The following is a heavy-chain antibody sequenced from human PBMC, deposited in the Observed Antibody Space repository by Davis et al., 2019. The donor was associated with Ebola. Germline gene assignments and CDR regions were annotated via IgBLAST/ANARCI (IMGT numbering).Heavy chain of an antibody. Sequence: KVSCKGSGYSFTKYWIGWVRQMPGKGLEWMGIIYPGDSDTRYSPSFQGQVTISVDKSIDTAYLQWSSLKASDTATYYCARTTGIGMSYWGQGTLVTVSS. CDR1: GYSFTKYW. CDR3: ARTTGIGMSY. V-gene: IGHV5-51*01. CDR2: IYPGDSDT. D-gene: IGHD1-1*01. J-gene: IGHJ4*02.